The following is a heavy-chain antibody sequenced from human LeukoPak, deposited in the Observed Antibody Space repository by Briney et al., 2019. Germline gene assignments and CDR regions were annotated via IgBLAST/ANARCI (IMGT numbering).Heavy chain of an antibody. D-gene: IGHD3-3*01. CDR1: GGSISSYY. CDR3: ARGYDDSGAFDY. Sequence: PSETLSLTCTVSGGSISSYYWSWIRQPPGKGLEWIGYIYHSGSTYYNPSLKSRVTISVDRSKNQFSLKLSSVTAADTAVYYCARGYDDSGAFDYWSQGTLVTVSS. V-gene: IGHV4-59*12. J-gene: IGHJ4*02. CDR2: IYHSGST.